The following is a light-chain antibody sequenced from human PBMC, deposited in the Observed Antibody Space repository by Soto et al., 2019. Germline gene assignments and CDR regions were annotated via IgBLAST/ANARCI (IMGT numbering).Light chain of an antibody. Sequence: ILMTQSPATLSVSPGERATLSCRASQSVSNNLAWYQQKPGQAPSLLIYDASTRATGIPARFSGSGSGTEFTLTISGLQSEDFAVYYCQQYNNWPPWTSGQGTKVEIK. CDR1: QSVSNN. CDR3: QQYNNWPPWT. J-gene: IGKJ1*01. V-gene: IGKV3-15*01. CDR2: DAS.